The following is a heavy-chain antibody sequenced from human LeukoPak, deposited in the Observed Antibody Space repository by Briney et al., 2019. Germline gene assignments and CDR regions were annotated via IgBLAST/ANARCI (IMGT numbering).Heavy chain of an antibody. CDR2: VFHSGTT. J-gene: IGHJ3*02. CDR1: GDSLTSHF. D-gene: IGHD5-24*01. CDR3: ARRMATVTDAFDI. Sequence: PSETLSLTCNVSGDSLTSHFWSSIRQTPGKGLEWIGYVFHSGTTNYSPSLKSRVTISLDTSKKQFYLRLASVTAADTAVYYCARRMATVTDAFDIWGRGTMVSVSS. V-gene: IGHV4-59*08.